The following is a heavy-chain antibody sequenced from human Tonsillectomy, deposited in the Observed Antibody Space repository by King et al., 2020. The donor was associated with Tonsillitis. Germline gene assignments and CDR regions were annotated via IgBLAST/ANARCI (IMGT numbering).Heavy chain of an antibody. D-gene: IGHD3-22*01. CDR1: GFTFSSYG. J-gene: IGHJ3*01. V-gene: IGHV3-30*05. Sequence: VQLVESGGGVVQPGRSLRLSCAASGFTFSSYGMHWVRQAPGKGLECVAVISYDGSEKYYVDSVKGRFTISRDNSKNTLYLQMNSLRAEDTAVYYCARDQSSYDSSGYYSDWGQGTMVTVSS. CDR2: ISYDGSEK. CDR3: ARDQSSYDSSGYYSD.